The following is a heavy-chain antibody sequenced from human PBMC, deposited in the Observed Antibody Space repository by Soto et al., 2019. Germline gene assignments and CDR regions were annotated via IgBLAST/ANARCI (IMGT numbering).Heavy chain of an antibody. CDR1: GGSISSYY. J-gene: IGHJ4*02. D-gene: IGHD6-13*01. CDR2: IYYSGST. V-gene: IGHV4-59*08. CDR3: ARHASSSWYTFEYYFDY. Sequence: SETLSLTCTVSGGSISSYYWSWIRQPPGKGLEWIGYIYYSGSTNYNPSLKSRVTISVDTSKNQFSLKLSSVTAADTAVYYCARHASSSWYTFEYYFDYWGQGTLVTVPQ.